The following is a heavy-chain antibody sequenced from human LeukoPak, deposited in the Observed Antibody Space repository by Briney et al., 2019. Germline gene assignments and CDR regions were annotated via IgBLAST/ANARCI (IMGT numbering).Heavy chain of an antibody. CDR1: GFTFSSYA. Sequence: GGSLRLSCAASGFTFSSYAMSWVRQAPGKGLEWVSAISGSGGSTYYADSVKGRFTISRDNSKNTLYLQLNSLRAEDTAVYYCAKYSGNYLGQSDYWGQGTLVTVSS. CDR3: AKYSGNYLGQSDY. CDR2: ISGSGGST. D-gene: IGHD1-26*01. V-gene: IGHV3-23*01. J-gene: IGHJ4*02.